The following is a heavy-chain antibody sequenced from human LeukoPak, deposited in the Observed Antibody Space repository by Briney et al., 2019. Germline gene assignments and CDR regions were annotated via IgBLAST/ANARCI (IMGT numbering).Heavy chain of an antibody. V-gene: IGHV5-51*01. Sequence: GESLKISCKGSGYSFSTYWIGWVRQMPGKGLEWVGIIYGGDSETKYSPSFQGQVTISVDKSISTAYLQWSSLKASDTAIYYCARHDGYYYESSGYFVWGQGTLVTVAS. CDR1: GYSFSTYW. CDR2: IYGGDSET. CDR3: ARHDGYYYESSGYFV. J-gene: IGHJ4*02. D-gene: IGHD3-22*01.